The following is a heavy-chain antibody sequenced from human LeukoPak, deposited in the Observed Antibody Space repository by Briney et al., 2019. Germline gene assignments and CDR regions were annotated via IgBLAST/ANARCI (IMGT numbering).Heavy chain of an antibody. CDR3: AKTPRYGDYELDY. D-gene: IGHD4-17*01. CDR1: GLSLSNYP. V-gene: IGHV3-30*07. Sequence: GGSLRLSCEASGLSLSNYPMHWVRQAPGKGLEWITLITYDGAFDGGKTYYADSVKGRFTVSRDKSKNTLYLQMNSLRAEDTAVYYCAKTPRYGDYELDYWGQGTLVTVSS. CDR2: ITYDGAFDGGKT. J-gene: IGHJ4*02.